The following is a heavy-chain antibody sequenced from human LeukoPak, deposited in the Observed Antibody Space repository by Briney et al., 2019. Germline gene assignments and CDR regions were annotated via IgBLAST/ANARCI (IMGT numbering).Heavy chain of an antibody. CDR1: GGSISSGSYY. V-gene: IGHV4-61*02. CDR2: IYTSGST. D-gene: IGHD5-12*01. J-gene: IGHJ5*02. CDR3: ARDKRGYDYWFDP. Sequence: SETLSLTCTVSGGSISSGSYYWSWIRQPAGKGLEWIGRIYTSGSTNYNPSLKSRVTISVDTSKNQFSLKLSSVTAADTAVYHCARDKRGYDYWFDPWGQGTLVTVSS.